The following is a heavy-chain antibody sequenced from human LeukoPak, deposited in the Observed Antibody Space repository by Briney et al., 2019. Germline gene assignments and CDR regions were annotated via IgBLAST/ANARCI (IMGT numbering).Heavy chain of an antibody. J-gene: IGHJ4*02. V-gene: IGHV4-39*01. CDR1: GGSISSSSYY. CDR3: ARHGLYSSDVDY. D-gene: IGHD6-19*01. Sequence: SETLSLTCTVSGGSISSSSYYWGWIRQPPGKGLEWIGSIYYSGSTYYNPSLKSRVIISVDTSKNQFSLKLSSVTAADTAVYYCARHGLYSSDVDYWGQGTLVTVSS. CDR2: IYYSGST.